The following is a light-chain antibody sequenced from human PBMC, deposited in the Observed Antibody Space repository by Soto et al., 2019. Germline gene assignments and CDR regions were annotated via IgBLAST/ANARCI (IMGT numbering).Light chain of an antibody. CDR2: GAS. J-gene: IGKJ3*01. Sequence: DIQMTQSPSSLSASVGDRVTITCRASQSISRYLNWYQQKPGKAPKLLIYGASNLQSGVPSRFSGSESGTDFTLTISSLQPEDFATYYCQQSYSTPTFGPGTKIDI. CDR3: QQSYSTPT. CDR1: QSISRY. V-gene: IGKV1-39*01.